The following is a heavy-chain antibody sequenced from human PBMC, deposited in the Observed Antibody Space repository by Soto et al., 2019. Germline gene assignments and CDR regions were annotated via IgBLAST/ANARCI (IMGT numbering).Heavy chain of an antibody. CDR2: VSYDGSDK. V-gene: IGHV3-30*18. Sequence: PGGSLRLSCAASGFSFSTYGTHWVRQAPGKGLEWVAVVSYDGSDKDYADSVKGRFTISRDNSKNTLFLQMNSLRADDTALYYCAKASGSYYFDYWGQGALVTVSS. D-gene: IGHD1-26*01. J-gene: IGHJ4*02. CDR1: GFSFSTYG. CDR3: AKASGSYYFDY.